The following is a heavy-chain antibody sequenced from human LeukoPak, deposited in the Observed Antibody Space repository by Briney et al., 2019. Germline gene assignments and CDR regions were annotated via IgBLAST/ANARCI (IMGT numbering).Heavy chain of an antibody. J-gene: IGHJ3*02. CDR2: INHSGST. CDR1: GGSFSGYY. V-gene: IGHV4-34*01. Sequence: PSETLSLTCAVYGGSFSGYYWSWIRQPPGKGLEWIGEINHSGSTNYNPSLKSRVTISVDTSKNQFSLKLSSVTAADTAVYYCAKHVGAEKNYSSVYNTRGCPKTKFFDMGGKGTMVTVSS. D-gene: IGHD3-22*01. CDR3: AKHVGAEKNYSSVYNTRGCPKTKFFDM.